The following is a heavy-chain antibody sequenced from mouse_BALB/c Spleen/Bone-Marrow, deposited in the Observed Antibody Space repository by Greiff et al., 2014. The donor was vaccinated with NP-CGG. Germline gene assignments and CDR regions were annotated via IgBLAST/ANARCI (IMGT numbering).Heavy chain of an antibody. Sequence: EVQLVESGGGLVQPGGSLRLSCATSGFTFTDYYMSWVRQPPGKALEWLGFIRNKANGYTTEYSASVKGRFTISRDNSQSILYLQMNTLRAEDSATYYCARDRGLLRFDYWDQGTTLTVSS. CDR3: ARDRGLLRFDY. CDR2: IRNKANGYTT. J-gene: IGHJ2*01. V-gene: IGHV7-3*02. CDR1: GFTFTDYY. D-gene: IGHD2-3*01.